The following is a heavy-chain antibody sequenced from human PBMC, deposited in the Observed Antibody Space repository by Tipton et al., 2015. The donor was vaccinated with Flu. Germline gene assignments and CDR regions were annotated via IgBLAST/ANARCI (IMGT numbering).Heavy chain of an antibody. CDR3: AFSAAATSKGAFDI. J-gene: IGHJ3*02. Sequence: QLVQSGAEVKKPGSAVKVSCKAPGGTFSRYTISWVRQAPGQGLEWMGRIIPILGVAKYAQKFQGRVTITADKSTSTAYMELSSLRSEDTAVYYCAFSAAATSKGAFDIWGQGTMVTVSS. D-gene: IGHD6-13*01. CDR2: IIPILGVA. V-gene: IGHV1-69*09. CDR1: GGTFSRYT.